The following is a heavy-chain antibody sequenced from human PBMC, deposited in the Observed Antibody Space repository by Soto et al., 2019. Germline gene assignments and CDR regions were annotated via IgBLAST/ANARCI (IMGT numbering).Heavy chain of an antibody. J-gene: IGHJ4*02. D-gene: IGHD5-12*01. V-gene: IGHV1-2*02. Sequence: QLVQSGAEVKKPGASVRVSCKTSGPTFIAYYIHWVRQAPGQGLEWMGWIDPKSGGTTYEQKFLGRVTMTRDTSINTAYRDLNRLTSDDTAVYYWARVSVDVPEWGQGTLITVSS. CDR1: GPTFIAYY. CDR2: IDPKSGGT. CDR3: ARVSVDVPE.